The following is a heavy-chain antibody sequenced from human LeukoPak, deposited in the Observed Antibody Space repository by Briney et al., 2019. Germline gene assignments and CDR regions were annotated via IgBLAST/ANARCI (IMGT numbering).Heavy chain of an antibody. CDR1: GGSISSYY. J-gene: IGHJ2*01. CDR3: ARDRGHYDILTGYYGPYWYFDL. D-gene: IGHD3-9*01. Sequence: KPSETLSLTCTASGGSISSYYWSSIRQPPGKGLEWIGYIYYSGSTNYNPSLKSRVTISVDTSKNQFSLKLSSVTAADTAVYYCARDRGHYDILTGYYGPYWYFDLWGRGTLVTVSS. V-gene: IGHV4-59*01. CDR2: IYYSGST.